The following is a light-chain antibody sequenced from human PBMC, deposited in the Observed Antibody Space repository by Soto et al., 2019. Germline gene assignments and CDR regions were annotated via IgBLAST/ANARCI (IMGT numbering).Light chain of an antibody. Sequence: DIQMTQSPSTLSASLGDRVTITCRASQSISSWLAWYQQKPGKAPKLLIYKASSLESGVPSRFSGSGSGTDFTLTISSLQPEDFATYYCQQANSFPITFGQGTRLEIK. J-gene: IGKJ5*01. CDR2: KAS. CDR1: QSISSW. V-gene: IGKV1-5*03. CDR3: QQANSFPIT.